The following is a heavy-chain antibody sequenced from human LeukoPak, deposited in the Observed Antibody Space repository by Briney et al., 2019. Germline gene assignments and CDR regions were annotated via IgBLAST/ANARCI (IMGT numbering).Heavy chain of an antibody. J-gene: IGHJ5*02. Sequence: PGGSLRLSCAASGFTFSSYSMNWIRQAPGKGLERVSSISSSSSYIYYADSVKGRFTISRDNAKNSLYLQMNSLRAEDTAVYYCARGEDTAMVTGGYNWFDPWGQGTLVTVSS. CDR3: ARGEDTAMVTGGYNWFDP. V-gene: IGHV3-21*01. CDR2: ISSSSSYI. D-gene: IGHD5-18*01. CDR1: GFTFSSYS.